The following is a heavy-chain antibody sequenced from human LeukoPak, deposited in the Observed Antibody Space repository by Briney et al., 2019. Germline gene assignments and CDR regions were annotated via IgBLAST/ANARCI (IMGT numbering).Heavy chain of an antibody. CDR2: ISGSGGST. Sequence: GGSLRLSCAACGFTFSSYAMSWVRQAPGKGLEWVSAISGSGGSTYYADSVKGRFTISRDNSKNTLYLQMNSLRAEDTAVYYCANSLRSSGWYRDKFLSPFDYWGQGTLVTVSS. CDR3: ANSLRSSGWYRDKFLSPFDY. J-gene: IGHJ4*02. CDR1: GFTFSSYA. V-gene: IGHV3-23*01. D-gene: IGHD6-19*01.